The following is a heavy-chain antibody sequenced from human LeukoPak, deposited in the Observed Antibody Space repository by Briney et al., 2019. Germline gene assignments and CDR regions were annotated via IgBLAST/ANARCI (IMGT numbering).Heavy chain of an antibody. CDR2: IKGDGSDT. J-gene: IGHJ4*02. CDR1: GFSFSSYW. V-gene: IGHV3-74*03. CDR3: VRDGHRFVSAY. D-gene: IGHD3-10*01. Sequence: PGGSLRLSCAASGFSFSSYWMHWVRQVPGKGLVWVSRIKGDGSDTAYADSAKGRFTISRDNAKNTLYLQMNSLRVDDTAVYYCVRDGHRFVSAYWGQGTLVTVSS.